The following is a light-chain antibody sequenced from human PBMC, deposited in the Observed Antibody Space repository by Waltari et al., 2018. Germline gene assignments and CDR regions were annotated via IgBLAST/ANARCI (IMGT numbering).Light chain of an antibody. Sequence: IQMTQSPSSLSASVGDTVTITCQASQGIGNNLNWYQHKPGKAPKLLIYRVSSLQIGIPSRFSGSGSGADFTLIISSLQPEDFATYYCQQGYSYPWTFGQGTKVEIK. CDR2: RVS. J-gene: IGKJ1*01. V-gene: IGKV1-6*02. CDR3: QQGYSYPWT. CDR1: QGIGNN.